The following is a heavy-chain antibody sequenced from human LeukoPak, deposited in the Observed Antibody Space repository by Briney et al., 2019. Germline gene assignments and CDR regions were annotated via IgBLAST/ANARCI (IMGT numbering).Heavy chain of an antibody. CDR2: IYNSEST. CDR1: GVSISIYY. J-gene: IGHJ5*02. V-gene: IGHV4-59*01. D-gene: IGHD6-6*01. Sequence: SETLSLTCTVSGVSISIYYWSWIRQPPGKGLEWIGYIYNSESTYYNPSLKSRGTISLDKSKNQFSLRLNSVTAADTAVYYCARVKGSNWFDPWGQGTLVTVSS. CDR3: ARVKGSNWFDP.